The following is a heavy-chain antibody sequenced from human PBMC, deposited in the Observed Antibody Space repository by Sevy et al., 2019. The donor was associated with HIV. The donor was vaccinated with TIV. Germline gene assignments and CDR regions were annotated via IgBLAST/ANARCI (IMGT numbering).Heavy chain of an antibody. V-gene: IGHV3-30*18. D-gene: IGHD1-26*01. Sequence: PGGSLRLSCAASGFTFSSYGMHWVRQAPGKGLEWVAVISYDGSNKYYADSVKGRFTISRDNSKNTLYLQMNSLRAEDTAVYYCAKDEGPSEWELLFDYWGQGTLVTVSS. J-gene: IGHJ4*02. CDR1: GFTFSSYG. CDR2: ISYDGSNK. CDR3: AKDEGPSEWELLFDY.